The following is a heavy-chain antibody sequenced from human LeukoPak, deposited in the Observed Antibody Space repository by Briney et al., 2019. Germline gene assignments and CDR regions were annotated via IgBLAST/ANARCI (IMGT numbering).Heavy chain of an antibody. CDR3: ARQSYSSSFDYYYYYYMDG. Sequence: GGSLRLSCAASGFTFSSYWMHWVRQAPGKGLVWVSRINTDGSSTSYADSVKGRFTISRDNAKNTLYLQMNSLRAEDTAVYYCARQSYSSSFDYYYYYYMDGWGKGTTVTVSS. J-gene: IGHJ6*03. CDR1: GFTFSSYW. CDR2: INTDGSST. D-gene: IGHD6-13*01. V-gene: IGHV3-74*01.